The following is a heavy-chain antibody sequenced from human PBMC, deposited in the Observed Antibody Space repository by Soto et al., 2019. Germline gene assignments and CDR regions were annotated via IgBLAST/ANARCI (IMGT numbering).Heavy chain of an antibody. Sequence: QVQLVQSGAEVRKPGSSVKVSCQASGGTFSNSTVTWVRQAPGQGLEWMGRVIPIRGLANYAQKVRGRLTITADKSTTTAYLELTTRRAEDTAMYYCARCKLGDDSWGQGTLVTVSS. V-gene: IGHV1-69*02. CDR3: ARCKLGDDS. CDR1: GGTFSNST. CDR2: VIPIRGLA. J-gene: IGHJ5*02. D-gene: IGHD5-12*01.